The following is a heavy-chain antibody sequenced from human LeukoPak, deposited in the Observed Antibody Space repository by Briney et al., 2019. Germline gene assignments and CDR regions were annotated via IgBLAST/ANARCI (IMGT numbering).Heavy chain of an antibody. V-gene: IGHV5-51*01. Sequence: AESLQISCRGSGYSFTNYWIGWLRQMPGKSLEWMGIIYPGDSDTRYSPSFQGQVTISADKSITTAYLQWSSLKASNTAMYYCARLLNYDDLDYWGQGTLVTVS. D-gene: IGHD3-22*01. CDR3: ARLLNYDDLDY. J-gene: IGHJ4*02. CDR1: GYSFTNYW. CDR2: IYPGDSDT.